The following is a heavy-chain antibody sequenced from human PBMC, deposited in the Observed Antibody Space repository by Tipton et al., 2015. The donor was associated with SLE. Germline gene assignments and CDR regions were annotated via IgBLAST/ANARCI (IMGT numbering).Heavy chain of an antibody. Sequence: TLSLTCTVSGGSISRSGSDWGWIRQSPGKGLEWIGSIYRSGSTYYTPSLRSRVTISLDTSMNQFSLDLSSVTAADTAVYYCARSVTPAAIGWFDPWGQGTLVTVSS. D-gene: IGHD2-2*01. CDR1: GGSISRSGSD. CDR2: IYRSGST. V-gene: IGHV4-39*07. CDR3: ARSVTPAAIGWFDP. J-gene: IGHJ5*02.